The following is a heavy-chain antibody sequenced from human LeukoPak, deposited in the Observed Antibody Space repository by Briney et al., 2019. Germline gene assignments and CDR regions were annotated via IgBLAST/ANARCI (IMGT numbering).Heavy chain of an antibody. D-gene: IGHD2-2*01. CDR3: ARGGGWDCSGTTCYALVFDY. CDR1: GFTFSSYE. Sequence: GGSLRLSCAASGFTFSSYEMNWVRQAPGKGLEWVSYISSSGSTIYYADSVKGRFTISRDNARNSLYLQMNSLRAEDTAVYYCARGGGWDCSGTTCYALVFDYWGQGTLVTVSS. CDR2: ISSSGSTI. V-gene: IGHV3-48*03. J-gene: IGHJ4*02.